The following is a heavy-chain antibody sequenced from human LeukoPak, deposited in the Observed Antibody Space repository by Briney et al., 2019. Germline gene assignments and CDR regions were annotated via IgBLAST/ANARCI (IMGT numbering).Heavy chain of an antibody. CDR1: GFTFSSYA. Sequence: GGSLRLSCAASGFTFSSYAMHWVRQAPGKGLEWVAVISYDGSNKYYADSVKGRFTISRDNPKNTLYLQMNSLRAEDTAVYYCARDHRVVVVTFPCFDYWGQGTLVTVSS. V-gene: IGHV3-30-3*01. D-gene: IGHD2-15*01. J-gene: IGHJ4*02. CDR2: ISYDGSNK. CDR3: ARDHRVVVVTFPCFDY.